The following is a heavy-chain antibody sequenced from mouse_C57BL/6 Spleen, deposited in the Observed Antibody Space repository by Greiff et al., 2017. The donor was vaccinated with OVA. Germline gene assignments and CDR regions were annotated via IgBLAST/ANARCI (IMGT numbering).Heavy chain of an antibody. D-gene: IGHD1-1*01. CDR1: GYAFRSYW. Sequence: VQGVESGAELVKPGASVKISCKASGYAFRSYWMNWVKQRPGKGLEWIGQIYPGDGDTNYNGKFKGKATLTADKSSSTAYMQLSSLTSEDSAVYFCARSHYYYGSSYVGAMDYWGQGTSVTVSS. V-gene: IGHV1-80*01. CDR2: IYPGDGDT. CDR3: ARSHYYYGSSYVGAMDY. J-gene: IGHJ4*01.